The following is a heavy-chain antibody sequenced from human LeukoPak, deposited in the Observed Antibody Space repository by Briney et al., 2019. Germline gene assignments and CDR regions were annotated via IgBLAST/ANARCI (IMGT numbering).Heavy chain of an antibody. CDR3: ARETIAVAGTSDY. Sequence: GGSLRLSCAASGFTFSSYSMNWVRQAPGKGLEWVSSISSSSSYIYYADSVKGRFTIPRDNAKNSLYLQMNSLRAEDTAVYYCARETIAVAGTSDYWGQGTLVTVSS. CDR1: GFTFSSYS. D-gene: IGHD6-19*01. V-gene: IGHV3-21*01. J-gene: IGHJ4*02. CDR2: ISSSSSYI.